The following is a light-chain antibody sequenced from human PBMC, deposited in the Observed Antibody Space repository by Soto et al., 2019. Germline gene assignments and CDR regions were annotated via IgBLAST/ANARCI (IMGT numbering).Light chain of an antibody. CDR2: GAS. Sequence: EIVLTQSPGTLSLSPGERATLSCRASQSVTGSYLAWYQQKPGQAPRLLIYGASTRATGIPDRFSGSESGTDSTLTIGRLEPEDFSVYYCQQYGSSVFTFGPGTRVHIK. J-gene: IGKJ3*01. CDR1: QSVTGSY. V-gene: IGKV3-20*01. CDR3: QQYGSSVFT.